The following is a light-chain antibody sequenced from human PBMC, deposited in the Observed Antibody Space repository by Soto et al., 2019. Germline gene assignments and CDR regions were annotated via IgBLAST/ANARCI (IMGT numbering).Light chain of an antibody. CDR2: EVS. Sequence: QSALTQPPSASGSPGQSVTISCTGTSSDVGGYNYVAWYQQHPGKVPRLMIYEVSNRPSGVSNRFSGSKSGSTASLTISGLQAEDEADYYCISYTSSSTPYVFGTGTKLTVL. V-gene: IGLV2-14*01. CDR1: SSDVGGYNY. CDR3: ISYTSSSTPYV. J-gene: IGLJ1*01.